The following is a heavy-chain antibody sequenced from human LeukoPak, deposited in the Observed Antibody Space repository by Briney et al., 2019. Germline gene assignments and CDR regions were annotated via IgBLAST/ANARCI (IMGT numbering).Heavy chain of an antibody. CDR2: INHSGST. CDR1: GGSFSGYY. V-gene: IGHV4-34*01. J-gene: IGHJ4*02. Sequence: SETLSLTCAVYGGSFSGYYWSWIRQPPGKGLEWIGEINHSGSTNYNPSLKSRVTISVDTSKNQFSLKLSSVTAADTAVYYCARVSRIAAAGLIDYWGQGTLVTVSS. CDR3: ARVSRIAAAGLIDY. D-gene: IGHD6-13*01.